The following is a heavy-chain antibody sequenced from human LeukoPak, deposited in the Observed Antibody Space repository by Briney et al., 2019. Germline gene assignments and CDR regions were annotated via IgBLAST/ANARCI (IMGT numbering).Heavy chain of an antibody. V-gene: IGHV3-21*01. CDR2: ISSSSSYI. CDR3: AKDRHGSSPYHFDY. Sequence: GGSLRLSCAASGFTFSSYNINWVRQAPGKGLEWVSSISSSSSYIYYADSVKGRFTISRDNAKNSLYLQMNSLRAEDTAVYYCAKDRHGSSPYHFDYWGQGTLVTVSS. J-gene: IGHJ4*02. D-gene: IGHD6-6*01. CDR1: GFTFSSYN.